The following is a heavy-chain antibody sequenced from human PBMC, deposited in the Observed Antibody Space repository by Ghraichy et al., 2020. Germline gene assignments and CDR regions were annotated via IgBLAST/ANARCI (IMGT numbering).Heavy chain of an antibody. CDR3: ASARGYRQGLEI. Sequence: ASVKVSCNASGSTFTSFYIHWVRQAPGQGLEWMGIINPSGTSTTYTQKFQGRVNMTRDTSTSTVYMVLSSLTYDDTAVYYCASARGYRQGLEIWGQGTILTVAS. V-gene: IGHV1-46*01. CDR2: INPSGTST. J-gene: IGHJ3*02. CDR1: GSTFTSFY. D-gene: IGHD2-15*01.